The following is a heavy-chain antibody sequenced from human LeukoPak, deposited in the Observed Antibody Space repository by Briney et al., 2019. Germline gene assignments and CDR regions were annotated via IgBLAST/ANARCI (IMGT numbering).Heavy chain of an antibody. D-gene: IGHD3-10*01. CDR2: IRTKTEGGTT. V-gene: IGHV3-15*01. Sequence: GGSLRLSCAASGFTFSNAWMNWVRQAPGKGLEWVGRIRTKTEGGTTDYAAPVKGRFTISRDDSKNTVYLQMNSLKTEDTAVYYCASYGSGSHDYWGQGSLVTVSS. CDR1: GFTFSNAW. CDR3: ASYGSGSHDY. J-gene: IGHJ4*02.